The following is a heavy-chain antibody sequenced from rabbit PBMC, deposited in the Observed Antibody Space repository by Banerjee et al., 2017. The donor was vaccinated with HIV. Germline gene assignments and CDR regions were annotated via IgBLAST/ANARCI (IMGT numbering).Heavy chain of an antibody. D-gene: IGHD7-1*01. J-gene: IGHJ4*01. V-gene: IGHV1S45*01. CDR2: ITYGGSA. Sequence: QEQLEESGGDLVKPGASLTLTCKASGLDFSSSYWIYWVRQAPGKGLEWIGYITYGGSAYYASWVKGRFTISRDNAQNTVSLQLNSLTAADTATYFCLRRWHSTDLWGQGTLVTVS. CDR1: GLDFSSSYW. CDR3: LRRWHSTDL.